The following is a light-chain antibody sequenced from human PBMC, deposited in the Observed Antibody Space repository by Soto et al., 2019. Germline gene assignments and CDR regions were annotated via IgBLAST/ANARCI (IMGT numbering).Light chain of an antibody. V-gene: IGKV1-39*01. CDR1: QSISSY. CDR2: AAS. J-gene: IGKJ1*01. CDR3: QQSYSTPRT. Sequence: DIQMTQSPSSLSASVGDRVTITCRASQSISSYLNWYQQKPGKAPKLLIYAASSLQSGVPSRFSGSGSGTDFTLTISSLQPEDFATYYCQQSYSTPRTFGEGKNV.